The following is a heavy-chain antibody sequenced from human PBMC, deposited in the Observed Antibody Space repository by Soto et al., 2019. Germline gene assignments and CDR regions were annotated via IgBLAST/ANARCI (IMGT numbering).Heavy chain of an antibody. Sequence: PGGSLRLSCAASGFTVSSNYMSRVRQAPGKGLEWVSVIYSGGSTYYADSVKGRFTISRDNSKNTLYLQMNSLRAEDTAVYYCARAGYDFWSGSPYYGMDVWGQGTTVTVSS. D-gene: IGHD3-3*01. J-gene: IGHJ6*02. V-gene: IGHV3-53*01. CDR3: ARAGYDFWSGSPYYGMDV. CDR1: GFTVSSNY. CDR2: IYSGGST.